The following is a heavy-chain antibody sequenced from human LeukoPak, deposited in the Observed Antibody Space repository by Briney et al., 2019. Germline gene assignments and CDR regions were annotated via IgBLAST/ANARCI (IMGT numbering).Heavy chain of an antibody. V-gene: IGHV3-23*01. CDR3: AKDFSAGDNYGYGRFDP. CDR2: ISGSGDYS. Sequence: PGGSLRLSCAASGFTFSNYVMNWVRQAPGKGLEWVSAISGSGDYSNSADSVKGRFTISRDNSENTLYLQMNSLRAEDTGVYYCAKDFSAGDNYGYGRFDPSGQGTLVTVSS. J-gene: IGHJ5*02. D-gene: IGHD5-18*01. CDR1: GFTFSNYV.